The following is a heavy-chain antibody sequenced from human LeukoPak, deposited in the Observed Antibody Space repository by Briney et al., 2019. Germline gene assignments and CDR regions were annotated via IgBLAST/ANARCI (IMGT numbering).Heavy chain of an antibody. CDR1: GVSISTTSYY. Sequence: PSETLSLTCTVSGVSISTTSYYWGWIRQTPGKGLEWIGSMLYRGSTYYSPSLRSRVIISVDASKNQFFLTLSPVTAADTAVYYCARQGGWGGALSSFDSWGQGTLITVSS. CDR2: MLYRGST. V-gene: IGHV4-39*01. CDR3: ARQGGWGGALSSFDS. J-gene: IGHJ4*02. D-gene: IGHD3-16*01.